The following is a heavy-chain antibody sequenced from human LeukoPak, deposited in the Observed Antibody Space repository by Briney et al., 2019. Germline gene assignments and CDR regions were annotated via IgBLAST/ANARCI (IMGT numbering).Heavy chain of an antibody. V-gene: IGHV4-38-2*01. CDR2: IYHSGST. Sequence: SESLSLTCAVSGYSISSGHYWGWIRQPPGKGLEWIGSIYHSGSTYYNPSLKSRVSISVDTSKNQFSLKLSSVTAADTAVYYCARGLSYYDSSGSYYVYYFDSWGQGTLATVSS. D-gene: IGHD3-22*01. J-gene: IGHJ4*02. CDR3: ARGLSYYDSSGSYYVYYFDS. CDR1: GYSISSGHY.